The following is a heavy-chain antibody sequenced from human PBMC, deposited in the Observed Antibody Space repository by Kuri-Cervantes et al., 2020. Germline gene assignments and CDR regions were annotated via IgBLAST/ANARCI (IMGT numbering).Heavy chain of an antibody. CDR2: ISYDGSNK. V-gene: IGHV3-30-3*01. Sequence: GGSLRLSCAAPGFSFSSYAMHWVRQAPGKGLEWVAAISYDGSNKYYADSVKGRLTISRVNSKNTLYLQMNSLRAEDTAVYYCTRLRDFWSGYYSPAGDYRGQGTLVTVSS. CDR1: GFSFSSYA. CDR3: TRLRDFWSGYYSPAGDY. D-gene: IGHD3-3*01. J-gene: IGHJ4*02.